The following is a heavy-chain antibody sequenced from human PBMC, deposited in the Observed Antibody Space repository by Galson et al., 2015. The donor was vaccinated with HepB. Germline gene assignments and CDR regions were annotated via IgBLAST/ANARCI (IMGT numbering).Heavy chain of an antibody. V-gene: IGHV3-48*02. CDR3: AREYSSSWLGRGPYGMDV. J-gene: IGHJ6*02. Sequence: SLRLSCAASGFTFSSYSMNWVRQAPGKGLEWVSYISSSSSTIYYADSVKGRFTISRDNAKNSLYLQMNSLRDEDTAVYYCAREYSSSWLGRGPYGMDVWGQGTTVTVSS. CDR2: ISSSSSTI. CDR1: GFTFSSYS. D-gene: IGHD6-13*01.